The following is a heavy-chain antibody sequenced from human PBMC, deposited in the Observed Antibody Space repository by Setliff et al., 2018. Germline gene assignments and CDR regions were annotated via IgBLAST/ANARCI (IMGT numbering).Heavy chain of an antibody. CDR3: ARDSNYEGAYDY. V-gene: IGHV4-59*12. CDR1: GDSISGYY. J-gene: IGHJ4*02. Sequence: PSETLSLTCNVSGDSISGYYWSWIRQPPGKRLEWIGYIQSSGTTKYNPSLGSRLSISVDKSISTAYLQWSSLKASDTAMYYCARDSNYEGAYDYWGQGTLVTVSS. D-gene: IGHD4-4*01. CDR2: IQSSGTT.